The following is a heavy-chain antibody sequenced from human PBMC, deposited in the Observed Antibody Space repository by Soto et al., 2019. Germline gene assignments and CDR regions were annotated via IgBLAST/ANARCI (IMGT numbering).Heavy chain of an antibody. J-gene: IGHJ6*02. CDR2: IYYSGST. V-gene: IGHV4-39*01. Sequence: SETLSLTCTVSGGSISSSSYYWGWIRQPPGKGLEWIGSIYYSGSTYYNPSLKSRVTISVDTSKNQFSLKLSSVTAADTAVYYCARQAYXILTGYYPYYYYYGMDVWGQGTTVTVSS. D-gene: IGHD3-9*01. CDR1: GGSISSSSYY. CDR3: ARQAYXILTGYYPYYYYYGMDV.